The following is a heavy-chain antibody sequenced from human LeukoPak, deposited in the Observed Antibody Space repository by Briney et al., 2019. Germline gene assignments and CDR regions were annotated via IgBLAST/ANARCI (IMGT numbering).Heavy chain of an antibody. Sequence: SETLSLTCAVCGGSFSGYYWSWLRQPPGKGLEWIGEINHSGSTNYNPSLKSRVTISVDTSKNQFSLKLSSVTAADTAVYYCARLGIAASYHYGMDVWGQGTTVTVSS. J-gene: IGHJ6*02. CDR1: GGSFSGYY. CDR3: ARLGIAASYHYGMDV. CDR2: INHSGST. D-gene: IGHD6-13*01. V-gene: IGHV4-34*01.